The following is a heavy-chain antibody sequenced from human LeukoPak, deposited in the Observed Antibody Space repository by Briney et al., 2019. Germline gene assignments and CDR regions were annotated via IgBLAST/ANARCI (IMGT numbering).Heavy chain of an antibody. CDR1: GGSISSYY. J-gene: IGHJ6*03. Sequence: SSETLSLTCTVSGGSISSYYWSWIRQPPGKGPEWIGEINHSGTTNYNSSLKSRVTVSVDTSKNQFSLKLSSVTAADKAVYYCARRYSGSYGLYSHHSMDVWGKGTTVTISS. V-gene: IGHV4-34*01. D-gene: IGHD1-26*01. CDR2: INHSGTT. CDR3: ARRYSGSYGLYSHHSMDV.